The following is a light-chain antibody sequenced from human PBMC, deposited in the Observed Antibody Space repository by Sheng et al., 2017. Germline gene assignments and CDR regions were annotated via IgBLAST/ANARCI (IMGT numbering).Light chain of an antibody. Sequence: DIVMTQSPDSLAVSLGERATINCKSSQSVLFSSNNKNYLAWYQQKPGHSPKLLIYWASSRESGVPDRFSGSGSGTDFTLTISSLQAEDVAVYYCQQFYSPPFTFGPGTKVDIK. CDR3: QQFYSPPFT. J-gene: IGKJ3*01. V-gene: IGKV4-1*01. CDR1: QSVLFSSNNKNY. CDR2: WAS.